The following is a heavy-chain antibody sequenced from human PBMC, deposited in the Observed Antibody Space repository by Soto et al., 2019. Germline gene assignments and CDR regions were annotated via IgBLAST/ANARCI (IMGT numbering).Heavy chain of an antibody. Sequence: ASVKVSCKASGYTFTSHDINWVRQATGRGLEWMGWMNPNSGNTGYAQKSQGRVTMTRNTSINTAYMELRSLRSEDTAVYFCARVDSSNWYNWFDPWGQGTLVTVSS. V-gene: IGHV1-8*01. CDR1: GYTFTSHD. D-gene: IGHD6-13*01. J-gene: IGHJ5*02. CDR3: ARVDSSNWYNWFDP. CDR2: MNPNSGNT.